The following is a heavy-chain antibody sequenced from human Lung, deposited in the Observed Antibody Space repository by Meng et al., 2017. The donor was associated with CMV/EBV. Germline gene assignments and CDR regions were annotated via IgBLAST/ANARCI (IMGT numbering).Heavy chain of an antibody. CDR2: IHPHRGDT. CDR3: VRAVHGLEI. D-gene: IGHD4-17*01. J-gene: IGHJ6*02. Sequence: ASVKVSCKASGYTFTAHYFHWVRQAPGQGLEWMGWIHPHRGDTNYAQQFQGRVTLTRDTSINTAYLELTSLRSDDTAVYYCVRAVHGLEIWGQGTTVTVSS. CDR1: GYTFTAHY. V-gene: IGHV1-2*02.